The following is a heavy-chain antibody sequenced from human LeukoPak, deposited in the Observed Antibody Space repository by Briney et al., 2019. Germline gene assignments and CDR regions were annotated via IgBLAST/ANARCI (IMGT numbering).Heavy chain of an antibody. CDR1: GFTFSSYA. CDR3: ARAPMGFGEFYYFDY. J-gene: IGHJ4*02. D-gene: IGHD3-10*01. V-gene: IGHV3-23*01. Sequence: GGSLRLSCAASGFTFSSYAMSWVRQAPGKGLEWVSAISGSGGSTYYADSVKGRFTISRDNSKNTLYLQMNSLRAEETAVYYCARAPMGFGEFYYFDYWGQGTLVTVSS. CDR2: ISGSGGST.